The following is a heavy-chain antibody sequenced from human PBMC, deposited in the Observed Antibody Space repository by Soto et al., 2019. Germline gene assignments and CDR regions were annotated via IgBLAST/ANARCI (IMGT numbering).Heavy chain of an antibody. Sequence: ESLTISCKGSGYSFTSYWISLVRQMRGKGLEWMGRIDPSDSYTNYSPSFQGHVTISADKSISTAYLQWSSLKASDTAMYYCARHPDIVVVPAAKSGAFDIWGQGTMVTVAS. V-gene: IGHV5-10-1*01. CDR1: GYSFTSYW. J-gene: IGHJ3*02. CDR3: ARHPDIVVVPAAKSGAFDI. D-gene: IGHD2-2*01. CDR2: IDPSDSYT.